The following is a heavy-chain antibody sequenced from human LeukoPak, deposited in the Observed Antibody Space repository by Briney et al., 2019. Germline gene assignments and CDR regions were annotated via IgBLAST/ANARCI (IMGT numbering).Heavy chain of an antibody. V-gene: IGHV3-30*04. J-gene: IGHJ4*02. Sequence: GGSLRLSCAASGFTFSSYAMHWVRQAPGKGLEWVAVISYDGSNKYYADSVKGRFTISRENSKNTLYLQMNSLRAEDTAVYYCASGLYCGGDCYSGDSLDYWGQGTLVTVSS. D-gene: IGHD2-21*02. CDR1: GFTFSSYA. CDR3: ASGLYCGGDCYSGDSLDY. CDR2: ISYDGSNK.